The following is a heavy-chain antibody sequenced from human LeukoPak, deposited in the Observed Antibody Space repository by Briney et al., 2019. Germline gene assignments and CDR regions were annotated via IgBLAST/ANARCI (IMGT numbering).Heavy chain of an antibody. J-gene: IGHJ4*02. D-gene: IGHD3-3*01. Sequence: ASVKVSCKASGYTFTGYYMHWMRQAPGQGLEWMGWISPNSGGTNYAQKFQGRVTMTEDTSTDTAYMELSSLRSEDTAVYYCATDRVALFDYWGQGTLVTVSS. CDR3: ATDRVALFDY. CDR2: ISPNSGGT. CDR1: GYTFTGYY. V-gene: IGHV1-2*02.